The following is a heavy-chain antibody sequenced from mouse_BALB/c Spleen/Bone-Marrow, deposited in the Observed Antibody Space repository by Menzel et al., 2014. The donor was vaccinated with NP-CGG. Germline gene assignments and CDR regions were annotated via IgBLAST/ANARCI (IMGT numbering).Heavy chain of an antibody. CDR3: ASYYYGSSSFAY. CDR1: GFNIKDTY. J-gene: IGHJ3*01. CDR2: IDPANGNT. V-gene: IGHV14-3*02. D-gene: IGHD1-1*01. Sequence: EVQLQQSGAELVKPGASVKLSCTASGFNIKDTYMHWVKQRPEQGLEWIGRIDPANGNTKYDPKFQGKATITADTSSNAAYLQLSSLTSEVTAVYYCASYYYGSSSFAYWGQGTMVTVSA.